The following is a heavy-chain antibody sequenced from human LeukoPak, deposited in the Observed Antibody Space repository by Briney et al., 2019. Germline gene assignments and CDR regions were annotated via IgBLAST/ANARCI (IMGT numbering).Heavy chain of an antibody. J-gene: IGHJ6*02. V-gene: IGHV1-18*01. CDR2: ISAYNGNT. D-gene: IGHD2-15*01. Sequence: ASVKVSCKASGYTFTSYGISWVRQAPGQGLEWMGWISAYNGNTNYAQKLQGRVTMTTDTSTSTAYMELRSLRSDDTAVYYCARGYCGGGSRYSRSRYYYGMDVWGQGTTVTVSS. CDR1: GYTFTSYG. CDR3: ARGYCGGGSRYSRSRYYYGMDV.